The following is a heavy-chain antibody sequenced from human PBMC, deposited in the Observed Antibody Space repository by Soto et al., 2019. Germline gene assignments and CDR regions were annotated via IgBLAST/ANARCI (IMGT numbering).Heavy chain of an antibody. V-gene: IGHV4-30-4*01. Sequence: QVQLQESGPGLVKPSQTLSLTCTVSGGSISSGDYYWSWIRQPPGKGLEWIGYIYYSGSTYYNPSLKSRVTISVDTSKNQFSLKLSSVTAADTAVYYCARERWATMIDGYYFDYWGQRTLVSVSS. CDR3: ARERWATMIDGYYFDY. CDR2: IYYSGST. CDR1: GGSISSGDYY. J-gene: IGHJ4*02. D-gene: IGHD3-22*01.